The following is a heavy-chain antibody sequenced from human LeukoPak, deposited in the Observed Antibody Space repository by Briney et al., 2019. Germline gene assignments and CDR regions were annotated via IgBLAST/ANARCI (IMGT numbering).Heavy chain of an antibody. Sequence: SETLSLTCTVSGGSISSYYWSWIRQPPGKWLEWIGEINHSGSTNYNPSLKSRVTISVDTSKNQFSLKLSSVTAADTAVYYCARGGYTIFGVYDDYWGQGTLVTVSS. D-gene: IGHD3-3*01. CDR3: ARGGYTIFGVYDDY. V-gene: IGHV4-34*01. CDR2: INHSGST. J-gene: IGHJ4*02. CDR1: GGSISSYY.